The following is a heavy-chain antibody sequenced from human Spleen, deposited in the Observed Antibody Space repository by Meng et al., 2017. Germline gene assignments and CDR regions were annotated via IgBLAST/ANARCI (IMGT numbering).Heavy chain of an antibody. CDR2: IYSGGST. V-gene: IGHV3-66*02. Sequence: GESLKISCAASGFTVSHNYMSWVRQAPGKGLEWVSVIYSGGSTYYADSVKGRFTISRDNSKNMLNLQMNSLRAEDTAVYYCARDLAVAGYYFDYWGQGTLVTVSS. D-gene: IGHD6-19*01. CDR3: ARDLAVAGYYFDY. J-gene: IGHJ4*02. CDR1: GFTVSHNY.